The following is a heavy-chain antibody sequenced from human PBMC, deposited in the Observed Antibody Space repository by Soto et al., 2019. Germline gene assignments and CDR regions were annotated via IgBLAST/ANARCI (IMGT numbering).Heavy chain of an antibody. CDR1: GYTFTSYY. D-gene: IGHD3-10*01. J-gene: IGHJ3*02. Sequence: QVQLVQSGAEVKKPGASVKVSCKASGYTFTSYYMHWVRQAPGQGLEWMGIINPSGGSTSYAQKFHGRVTMTRDTVRSTVYMELSSLRSEDTAVYYCARGPRGVRDAFDIWGQGTMVTVSS. V-gene: IGHV1-46*01. CDR3: ARGPRGVRDAFDI. CDR2: INPSGGST.